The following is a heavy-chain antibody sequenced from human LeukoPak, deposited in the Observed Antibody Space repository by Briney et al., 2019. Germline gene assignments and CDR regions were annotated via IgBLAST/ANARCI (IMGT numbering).Heavy chain of an antibody. V-gene: IGHV3-21*06. J-gene: IGHJ5*02. D-gene: IGHD5-12*01. CDR3: ARVHSGYGPDSIDL. CDR2: ISSTSGFI. CDR1: GFDLSSDS. Sequence: GGSLRLSCAASGFDLSSDSMNWVRQAPGKGLEWVSSISSTSGFISYADSLKGRFTISRDNAKSTVYLEMNSLTAEDTALYYCARVHSGYGPDSIDLWGQGTPVTVSS.